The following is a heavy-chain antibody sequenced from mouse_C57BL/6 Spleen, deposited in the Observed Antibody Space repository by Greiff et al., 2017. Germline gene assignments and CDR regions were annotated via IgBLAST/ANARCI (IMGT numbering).Heavy chain of an antibody. CDR2: LSSGSSAI. Sequence: EVMLVESGGGLVKPGGSLKLSCAASGFNFNDYGMHWVRQAPEKGLEWVAYLSSGSSAIYYAATVQGRFTISVDTAKNTLFLHMTSLRSEDTAMYYCARNGTYWYFDVWGTGTTVTVSS. CDR1: GFNFNDYG. J-gene: IGHJ1*03. V-gene: IGHV5-17*01. D-gene: IGHD4-1*01. CDR3: ARNGTYWYFDV.